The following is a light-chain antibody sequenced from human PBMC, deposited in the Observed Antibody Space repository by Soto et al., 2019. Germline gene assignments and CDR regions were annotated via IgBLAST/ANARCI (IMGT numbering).Light chain of an antibody. J-gene: IGKJ2*01. CDR3: QQYNSYSPYT. Sequence: DIQMTQSPSTLSASVGDRVTITCRASQSISSWLAWYQQKPGKDPKLLIYDASSLESGVPSRFSGSGSGTEFTLTISSLQPDYFATYYCQQYNSYSPYTFGQGTKLEIK. CDR1: QSISSW. CDR2: DAS. V-gene: IGKV1-5*01.